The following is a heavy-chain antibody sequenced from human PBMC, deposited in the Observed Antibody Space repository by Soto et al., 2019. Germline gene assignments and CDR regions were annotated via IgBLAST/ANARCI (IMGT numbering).Heavy chain of an antibody. J-gene: IGHJ6*02. CDR3: VMVDNYVTPTPQDV. CDR2: ISPYTGNT. Sequence: VQSGDEVKKPGASVKVSCKASGYIFVNYGIAWVRQAPGQGLEWMGRISPYTGNTHSATKVQGRLTMTTDTSTSTAYMDLGSLTSDDTAVYYCVMVDNYVTPTPQDVWGQGTTVTVSS. CDR1: GYIFVNYG. D-gene: IGHD3-16*01. V-gene: IGHV1-18*01.